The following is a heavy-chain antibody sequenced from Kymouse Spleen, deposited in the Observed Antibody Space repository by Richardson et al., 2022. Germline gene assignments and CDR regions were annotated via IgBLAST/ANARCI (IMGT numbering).Heavy chain of an antibody. Sequence: QVQLVESGGGVVQPGRSLRLSCAASGFTFSSYGMHWVRQAPGKGLEWVAVISYDGSNKYYADSVKGRFTISRDNSKNTLYLQMNSLRAEDTAVYYCAKLVRGTDGMDVWGQGTTVTVSS. CDR1: GFTFSSYG. CDR3: AKLVRGTDGMDV. V-gene: IGHV3-30*18. D-gene: IGHD3-10*01. CDR2: ISYDGSNK. J-gene: IGHJ6*02.